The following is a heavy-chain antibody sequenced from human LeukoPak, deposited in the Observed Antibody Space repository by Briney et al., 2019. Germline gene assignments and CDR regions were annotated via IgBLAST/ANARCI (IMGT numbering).Heavy chain of an antibody. V-gene: IGHV2-5*02. D-gene: IGHD6-19*01. Sequence: SGPTLVKPTQTLTLTCTFSGFTLSTSGVGVGWIRQPPGKALEWLALIYWDDDKRYSPSLKTRLTISKDTSKNQVVLTMTNMDPVDTATYYCARISDSSGWYYFDYWGQGTLVTVAS. CDR2: IYWDDDK. CDR3: ARISDSSGWYYFDY. J-gene: IGHJ4*02. CDR1: GFTLSTSGVG.